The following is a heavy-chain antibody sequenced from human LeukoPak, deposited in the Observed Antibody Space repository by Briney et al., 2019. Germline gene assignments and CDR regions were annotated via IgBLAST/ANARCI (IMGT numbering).Heavy chain of an antibody. V-gene: IGHV4-59*12. CDR2: IYYSGST. D-gene: IGHD4-17*01. Sequence: SETLSLTCTASGGSISSYYWSWIRQPPGKGLEWIGYIYYSGSTNYNPSLKSRVTISVDTSKNQFSLKLSSVTAADTAVYYCARLRLPLSVTTPRINWYFDLWGRGTLVTVSS. CDR3: ARLRLPLSVTTPRINWYFDL. J-gene: IGHJ2*01. CDR1: GGSISSYY.